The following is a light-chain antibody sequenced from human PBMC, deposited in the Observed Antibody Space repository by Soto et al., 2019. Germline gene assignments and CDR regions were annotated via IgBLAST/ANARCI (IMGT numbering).Light chain of an antibody. CDR3: SSFTSSSTLV. CDR1: SSDVGAYNS. J-gene: IGLJ3*02. V-gene: IGLV2-14*01. CDR2: EVT. Sequence: QSALTQPASVSGSPAQPITISCTGTSSDVGAYNSVSWYQHHPGKAPKLIIYEVTNRPSGVSDRFSGSKSGNTASLTISGLQAEDGADYYCSSFTSSSTLVFGGGTQLTVL.